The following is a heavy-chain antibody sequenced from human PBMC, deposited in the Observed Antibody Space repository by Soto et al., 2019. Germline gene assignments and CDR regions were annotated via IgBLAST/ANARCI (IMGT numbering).Heavy chain of an antibody. CDR1: GFTVSSNY. Sequence: EVQLVESGGGLVQPGGSLRLSCAASGFTVSSNYMSWVRQAPGKGLEWVSVIYSGGSTFYADSVKGRFTISRDNSKNTVYLQMNSLRVEDAGVYYCAREIGRGSAQTTYMDVWGKGTTVTVS. CDR3: AREIGRGSAQTTYMDV. D-gene: IGHD3-10*01. CDR2: IYSGGST. V-gene: IGHV3-66*01. J-gene: IGHJ6*03.